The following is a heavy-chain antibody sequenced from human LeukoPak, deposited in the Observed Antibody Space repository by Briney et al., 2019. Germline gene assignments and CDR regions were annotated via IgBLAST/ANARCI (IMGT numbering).Heavy chain of an antibody. CDR1: RNIFTGYY. J-gene: IGHJ5*01. Sequence: ASVKVSCKTSRNIFTGYYMHWVRQAPGQGLEWMGWINPDTGDTNYAQKFQGRVTMTRDTSISTAYMDLSSLRSDDTAVYYCARDYGSNWFQYWGQEPWSPSL. D-gene: IGHD6-19*01. CDR2: INPDTGDT. V-gene: IGHV1-2*02. CDR3: ARDYGSNWFQY.